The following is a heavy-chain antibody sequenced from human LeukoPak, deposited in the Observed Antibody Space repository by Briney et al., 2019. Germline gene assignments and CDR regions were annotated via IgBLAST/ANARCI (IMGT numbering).Heavy chain of an antibody. CDR2: ISAYNGNT. J-gene: IGHJ5*02. D-gene: IGHD3-3*01. V-gene: IGHV1-18*01. CDR3: ARDSPPGGYDFWSGYYNWFDP. Sequence: ASVKVSCKASGYTFTSYGSSWVRQAPGQGLEWTGWISAYNGNTNYAQKPKGRVTMTTDTSTSIAYMEMRSLRYDDTAVYYCARDSPPGGYDFWSGYYNWFDPWGQGTLVTVSS. CDR1: GYTFTSYG.